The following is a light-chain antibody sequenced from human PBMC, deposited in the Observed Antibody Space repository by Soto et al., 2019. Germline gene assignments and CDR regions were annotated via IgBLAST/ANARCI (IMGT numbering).Light chain of an antibody. V-gene: IGKV1-5*03. Sequence: DIQMTQSPSTLSGSVGDRVTITCRASQTISSWLAWYQQTPGKAPNLLIYKASTLKSGVPSRFRGSGSGTEFTLTISRLQPDDFETYYCQHYNSYSEAFGQGTKVDIK. CDR1: QTISSW. CDR2: KAS. J-gene: IGKJ1*01. CDR3: QHYNSYSEA.